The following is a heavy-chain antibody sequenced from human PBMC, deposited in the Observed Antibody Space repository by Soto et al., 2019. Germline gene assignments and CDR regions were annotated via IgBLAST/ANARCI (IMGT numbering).Heavy chain of an antibody. CDR2: ISGSGGST. D-gene: IGHD6-6*01. V-gene: IGHV3-23*01. CDR1: GFTFSSYA. J-gene: IGHJ5*02. Sequence: DVQLLESGGGLVQPGGSLRRSCAASGFTFSSYAMSWVRQAPGKGLEWVSTISGSGGSTYYADSVKGRFTISRDNSKNSRYLQMNSLRAEDTAVYYCAKDRASSPGYNWFDPWGQGTLVTVSS. CDR3: AKDRASSPGYNWFDP.